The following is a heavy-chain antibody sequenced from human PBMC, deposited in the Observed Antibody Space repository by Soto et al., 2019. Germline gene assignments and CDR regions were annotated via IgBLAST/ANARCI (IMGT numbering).Heavy chain of an antibody. J-gene: IGHJ4*02. Sequence: QVQLVQSGAEVKKPGASVKVSCKASGYTFTSYDINWVRQATGQGLEWMGWMNPNSGNTGYAQKFQGRVTMTRNTSRSTAYMELSSLRSEDTAVYYCARSRYDSSGYYRREFDYWGQGTLVTVSS. V-gene: IGHV1-8*01. CDR3: ARSRYDSSGYYRREFDY. D-gene: IGHD3-22*01. CDR1: GYTFTSYD. CDR2: MNPNSGNT.